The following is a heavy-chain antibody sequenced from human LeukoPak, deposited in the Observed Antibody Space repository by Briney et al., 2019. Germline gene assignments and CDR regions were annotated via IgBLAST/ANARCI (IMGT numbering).Heavy chain of an antibody. V-gene: IGHV3-13*01. D-gene: IGHD6-19*01. CDR2: IGIRGDT. Sequence: GGSLSLSCAASGFTFIDYDMHWVRQVIGKGLEWVSAIGIRGDTHYSGSVKGRFTISRENAESSLYLHMNSLRAEDTAVYYCARGGIQVSGIDEFDYWGQGTLVTVSS. CDR1: GFTFIDYD. J-gene: IGHJ4*02. CDR3: ARGGIQVSGIDEFDY.